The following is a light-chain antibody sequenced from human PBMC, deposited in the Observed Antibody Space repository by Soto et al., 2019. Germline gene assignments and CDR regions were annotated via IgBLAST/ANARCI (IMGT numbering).Light chain of an antibody. V-gene: IGKV1-5*03. CDR1: QSISDW. CDR2: KAS. CDR3: HQYNSYSRT. J-gene: IGKJ1*01. Sequence: DIQMTQSPSTLSASVGDRVTITCRASQSISDWLAWYQQKPGKAPKLLIYKASSLESGVPPRFSGSGSGTEFTLTISSLQPDDSATYYCHQYNSYSRTFGQGTKVDIK.